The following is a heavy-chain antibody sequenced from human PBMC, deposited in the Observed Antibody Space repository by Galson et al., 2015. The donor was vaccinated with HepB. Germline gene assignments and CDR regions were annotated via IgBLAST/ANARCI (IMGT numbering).Heavy chain of an antibody. D-gene: IGHD4-17*01. CDR2: TVVGTRNT. J-gene: IGHJ6*02. CDR1: GFTFTSSA. V-gene: IGHV1-58*01. CDR3: AATVTVAATGYYGLDV. Sequence: SVKVSCKASGFTFTSSAVQWVRQAHGQRLEWIGWTVVGTRNTNYAQKFQERVTITRDMSTSTVYMELSSLRSEDTAVYYCAATVTVAATGYYGLDVWGQGTTVTVSS.